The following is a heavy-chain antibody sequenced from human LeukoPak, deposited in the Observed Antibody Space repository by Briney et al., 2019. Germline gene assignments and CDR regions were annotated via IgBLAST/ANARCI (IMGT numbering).Heavy chain of an antibody. D-gene: IGHD5-18*01. J-gene: IGHJ4*02. CDR1: GGSISSSSYY. CDR3: ARGNSYGLNDY. V-gene: IGHV4-39*01. CDR2: IYYSGST. Sequence: SETLSLTCTVSGGSISSSSYYWGWIRQPPGKGLEWIGSIYYSGSTYYNPSLKSRVTISVDTSKNQFSLKLSSVTAADTAVYYCARGNSYGLNDYWGQGTLVTVSS.